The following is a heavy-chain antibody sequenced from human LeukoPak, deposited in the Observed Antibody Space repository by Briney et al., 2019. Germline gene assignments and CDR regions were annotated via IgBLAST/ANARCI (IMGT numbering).Heavy chain of an antibody. V-gene: IGHV4-61*02. D-gene: IGHD3-10*01. CDR3: AIMVRGVIVF. CDR2: IYTSGST. J-gene: IGHJ4*02. Sequence: SQTLSLTCTVSGGSISSGSYYWSWIRQPAGKGLEWIGRIYTSGSTNYNPSLKSRVTISVDTSKNQFSLKLSSVTAADTAVYYCAIMVRGVIVFWGQGTLVTVSS. CDR1: GGSISSGSYY.